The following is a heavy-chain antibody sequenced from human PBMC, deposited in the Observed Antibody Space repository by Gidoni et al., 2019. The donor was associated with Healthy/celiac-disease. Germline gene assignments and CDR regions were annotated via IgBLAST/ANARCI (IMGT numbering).Heavy chain of an antibody. J-gene: IGHJ6*02. V-gene: IGHV4-61*02. CDR2: IYTSGST. Sequence: QVQLQESGPGLVKPSQTLSLTCTVSGGSISSGSYYWSWIRQPAGKGLEWIGRIYTSGSTNYNPSLKSRVTISVDTSKNQFSLKLSSVTAADTAVYYCARTPYCSSTSCSGYYYGMDVWGQGTTVTVSS. CDR1: GGSISSGSYY. D-gene: IGHD2-2*01. CDR3: ARTPYCSSTSCSGYYYGMDV.